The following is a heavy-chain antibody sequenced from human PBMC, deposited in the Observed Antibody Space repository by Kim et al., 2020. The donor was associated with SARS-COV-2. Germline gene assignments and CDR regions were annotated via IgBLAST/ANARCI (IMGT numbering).Heavy chain of an antibody. J-gene: IGHJ4*02. V-gene: IGHV4-31*03. Sequence: SETLYLTCTVSGASITSGGYYWNWIRQQPGKGLEWIGSIYYGGNTHYIPSLKSRLTISVDTSKNHFSLNLNSATAADTAVYYCARDDSLGGFDYWGRGILVTVSA. CDR2: IYYGGNT. CDR1: GASITSGGYY. D-gene: IGHD7-27*01. CDR3: ARDDSLGGFDY.